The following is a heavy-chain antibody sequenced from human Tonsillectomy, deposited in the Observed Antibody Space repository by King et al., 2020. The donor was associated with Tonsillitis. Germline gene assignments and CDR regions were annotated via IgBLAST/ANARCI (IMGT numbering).Heavy chain of an antibody. Sequence: VQLVQSGGGLVQPGGSLRLSCAASGFTFSSYWMSWVRQAPGKGLEWVANIKQDGSEKYYVDSVKGRFTISRDNAKNSLYLQMNSLRAEDAAVYYCARDLEYSGYGGDDYWGQGTLVTVPS. J-gene: IGHJ4*02. D-gene: IGHD5-12*01. CDR2: IKQDGSEK. V-gene: IGHV3-7*03. CDR1: GFTFSSYW. CDR3: ARDLEYSGYGGDDY.